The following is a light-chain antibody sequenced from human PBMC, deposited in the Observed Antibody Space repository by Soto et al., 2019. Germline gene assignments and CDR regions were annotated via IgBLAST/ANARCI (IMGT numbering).Light chain of an antibody. CDR2: DVS. J-gene: IGLJ1*01. CDR3: CSYAGSYYV. V-gene: IGLV2-11*01. CDR1: SSDVGGYNY. Sequence: QSALTQPRSVSGSPGQSVTISCTGTSSDVGGYNYVSWSQQHSGNAPKLMIYDVSKRTSGVSDRFSGSKSGNTASQTISGLQAEDEADYYCCSYAGSYYVFGTGTKLTVL.